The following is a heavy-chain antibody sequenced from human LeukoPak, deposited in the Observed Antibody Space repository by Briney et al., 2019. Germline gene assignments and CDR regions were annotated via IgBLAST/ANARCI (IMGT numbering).Heavy chain of an antibody. CDR1: GDTFSSYT. Sequence: SVKVSCKASGDTFSSYTISWVRQAPGQGLEWMGGIIPIFGTANYAQKFQGRVTITADESTNTAYMELSSLRSEDTAVYYCAREVRITMIRGVPNWFDPWGQGTLVTVSS. CDR2: IIPIFGTA. J-gene: IGHJ5*02. CDR3: AREVRITMIRGVPNWFDP. V-gene: IGHV1-69*13. D-gene: IGHD3-10*01.